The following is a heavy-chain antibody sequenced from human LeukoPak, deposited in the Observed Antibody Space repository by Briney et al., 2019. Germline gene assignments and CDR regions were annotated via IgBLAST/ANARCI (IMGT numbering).Heavy chain of an antibody. CDR3: TTGVRLPHPPD. CDR2: IKSKTDGGTT. Sequence: PGGSLRLSCAASGFTFSNAWMSWVRQAPGKGLEWVCRIKSKTDGGTTDYDAPVKGRFTISRDDSKNTLYLQMNSLKTEDTAVYYCTTGVRLPHPPDWGQGTLVTVSS. D-gene: IGHD3-10*01. V-gene: IGHV3-15*01. CDR1: GFTFSNAW. J-gene: IGHJ4*02.